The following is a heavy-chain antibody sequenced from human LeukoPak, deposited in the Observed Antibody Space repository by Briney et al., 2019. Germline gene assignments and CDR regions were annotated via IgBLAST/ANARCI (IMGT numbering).Heavy chain of an antibody. J-gene: IGHJ4*02. Sequence: ASVKVSCKASGYTFTKYGITWVRQAPGQGPEWVGWISAYNGHTESTQNLQGSVTMTTDTSPNTAYMELRSLRSDDTAVSYCARWGIQYGDYGYLDYWGQGTLVTVSS. CDR1: GYTFTKYG. CDR3: ARWGIQYGDYGYLDY. CDR2: ISAYNGHT. D-gene: IGHD4-17*01. V-gene: IGHV1-18*01.